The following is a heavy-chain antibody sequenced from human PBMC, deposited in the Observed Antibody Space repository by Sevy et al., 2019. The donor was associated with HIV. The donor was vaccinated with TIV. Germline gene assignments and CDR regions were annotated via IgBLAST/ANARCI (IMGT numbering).Heavy chain of an antibody. V-gene: IGHV3-23*01. CDR1: EFIFSDYA. CDR3: AKTINSGGGAVPAANYYYYGMDV. J-gene: IGHJ6*02. Sequence: GGSLRLSCAASEFIFSDYAINWVRQTPGKGLEWVSSINGKGRSTHNADSGEGRFTISRDNSKNTLYLQMNSLRAEDTAVYYCAKTINSGGGAVPAANYYYYGMDVWGQGTTVTVSS. D-gene: IGHD2-2*01. CDR2: INGKGRST.